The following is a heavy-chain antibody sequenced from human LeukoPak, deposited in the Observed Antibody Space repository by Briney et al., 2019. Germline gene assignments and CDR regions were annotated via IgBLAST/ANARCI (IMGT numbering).Heavy chain of an antibody. D-gene: IGHD6-19*01. CDR1: GGSISSYY. CDR3: ARHSAVAQPVDAFDI. Sequence: SETLSLTCTVSGGSISSYYWSWIRQPPGKGLEWIGYIYYSGSTNYNPSLKSRVTISVDTSKNQFSLKLSSVTAADTAVYYCARHSAVAQPVDAFDIWGQGTMVTVSS. CDR2: IYYSGST. V-gene: IGHV4-59*08. J-gene: IGHJ3*02.